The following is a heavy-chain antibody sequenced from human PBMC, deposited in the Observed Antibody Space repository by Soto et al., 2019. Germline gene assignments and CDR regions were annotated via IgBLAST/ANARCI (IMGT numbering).Heavy chain of an antibody. CDR2: IHWAAGDI. D-gene: IGHD6-13*01. Sequence: EVQLVESGGGLVQPGRSLRLSCAASGFTFDDYAMHWVRQVPGKGLEWVAGIHWAAGDIGYADSVQGRFTISRDNGKNSLHLQMNSLRPEDTALYFCAKGYTSTWFRDAFDFWVQGTMVTVSS. CDR1: GFTFDDYA. J-gene: IGHJ3*01. V-gene: IGHV3-9*01. CDR3: AKGYTSTWFRDAFDF.